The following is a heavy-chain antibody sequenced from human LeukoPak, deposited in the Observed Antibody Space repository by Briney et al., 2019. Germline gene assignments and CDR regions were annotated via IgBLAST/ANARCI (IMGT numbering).Heavy chain of an antibody. D-gene: IGHD2-2*01. V-gene: IGHV4-34*01. CDR1: GGSFSGYY. CDR2: INHSGST. J-gene: IGHJ6*03. Sequence: PSETLSLTCAVYGGSFSGYYWSWIRQPPGKGLEWIGEINHSGSTNYNPSLKSRVTISVDTSKNQFSLKLSSVTAADTAVYYCARRVVPAAFAYYMDVWGKGTTVTVSS. CDR3: ARRVVPAAFAYYMDV.